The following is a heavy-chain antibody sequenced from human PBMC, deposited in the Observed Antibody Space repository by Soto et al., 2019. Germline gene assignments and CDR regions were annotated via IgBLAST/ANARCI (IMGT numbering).Heavy chain of an antibody. CDR3: ARAHYYDSSKSRFDY. Sequence: SETLALTSTVSGGSIRSGGYYWSWIRQHPGKGLEWIGYIYYSGSTYYNPSLKSRVTISVDTSKNQFSLKLSSVTAADTAVYYCARAHYYDSSKSRFDYWGQGTLVTVSS. J-gene: IGHJ4*02. V-gene: IGHV4-31*03. D-gene: IGHD3-22*01. CDR2: IYYSGST. CDR1: GGSIRSGGYY.